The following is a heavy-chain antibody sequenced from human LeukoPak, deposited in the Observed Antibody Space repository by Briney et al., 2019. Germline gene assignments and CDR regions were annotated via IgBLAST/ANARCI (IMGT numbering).Heavy chain of an antibody. CDR3: ARGMVRGENWFDP. J-gene: IGHJ5*02. V-gene: IGHV4-39*07. Sequence: SETLSLTCTVSGGSISSSSYYWGWIRQPPGKGLEWIGSIYYSGSTYYNPSLKSRVTISVDRSKNQFSLKLSSVTAADTAVYYCARGMVRGENWFDPWGQGTLVTVSS. CDR2: IYYSGST. D-gene: IGHD3-10*01. CDR1: GGSISSSSYY.